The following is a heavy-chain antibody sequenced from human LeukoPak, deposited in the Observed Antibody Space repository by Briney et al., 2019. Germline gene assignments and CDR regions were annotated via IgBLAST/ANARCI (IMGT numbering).Heavy chain of an antibody. Sequence: GGSLRLSCAASGFTFSSYAMHWVRHAPGKGLEYVSSISSNGGSTYYANSVKGRFTISRDNSKNTLYLQMGSLRAEDMAVYYCARDLHSSGWYTHYYYYGMDVWGQGTTVTVSS. J-gene: IGHJ6*02. CDR3: ARDLHSSGWYTHYYYYGMDV. CDR1: GFTFSSYA. D-gene: IGHD6-19*01. CDR2: ISSNGGST. V-gene: IGHV3-64*01.